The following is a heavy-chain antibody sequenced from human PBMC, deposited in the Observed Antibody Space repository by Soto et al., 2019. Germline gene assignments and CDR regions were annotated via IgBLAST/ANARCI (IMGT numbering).Heavy chain of an antibody. Sequence: QAQLVQSGAEVKKPGSSVKVSCKASGGTFSSYAISWVRQSPGQGLEWMGGIIPIFGTANYAQKFEGRVKITADESTSTAYMELSSLRSEDTAVYYCARDGRDGYSYWYFDLWGRGNLVTVSS. J-gene: IGHJ2*01. CDR3: ARDGRDGYSYWYFDL. V-gene: IGHV1-69*12. CDR1: GGTFSSYA. CDR2: IIPIFGTA. D-gene: IGHD4-4*01.